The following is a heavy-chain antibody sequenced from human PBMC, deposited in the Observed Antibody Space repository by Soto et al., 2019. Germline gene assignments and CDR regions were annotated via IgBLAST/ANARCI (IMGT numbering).Heavy chain of an antibody. Sequence: SQTLSLTCAISGDSVSSNTAAWNWIRSSPSRGLEWLGRTYYRSNWRHDYAVSVKSRVTVNPDTSKNHFSLQLNSVTPDDTAVYYCARGVAGSGFDLWGQGTLVTVSS. J-gene: IGHJ4*02. CDR3: ARGVAGSGFDL. D-gene: IGHD6-19*01. CDR1: GDSVSSNTAA. V-gene: IGHV6-1*01. CDR2: TYYRSNWRH.